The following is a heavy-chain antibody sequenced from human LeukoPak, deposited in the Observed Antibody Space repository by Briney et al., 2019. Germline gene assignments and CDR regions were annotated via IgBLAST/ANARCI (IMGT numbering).Heavy chain of an antibody. CDR2: INHSEST. D-gene: IGHD6-19*01. CDR1: GGSFSGYY. V-gene: IGHV4-34*01. CDR3: ARGLNNLGWLVRRGENMDV. J-gene: IGHJ6*03. Sequence: PSETLSLTCAAYGGSFSGYYWSWIRQPPGKGLEWIGEINHSESTNYNPPLKSRVTISVDTSKNQFSLKLSSVTAAHTAVYYCARGLNNLGWLVRRGENMDVWGKGTTVTVSS.